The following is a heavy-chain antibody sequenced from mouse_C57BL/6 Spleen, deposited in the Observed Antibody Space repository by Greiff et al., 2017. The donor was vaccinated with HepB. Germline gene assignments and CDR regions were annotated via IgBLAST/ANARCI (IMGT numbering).Heavy chain of an antibody. J-gene: IGHJ4*01. Sequence: EVKLVESGGGLVKPGGSLKLSCAASGFTFSSYAMSWVRQTPEKRLEWVATISDGGSYTYYPDNVKGRFTISRDNAKNNLYLQMSHLKSEDTAMYYCAREGYYGNYPYAMDYWGQGTSVTVSS. D-gene: IGHD2-1*01. V-gene: IGHV5-4*01. CDR3: AREGYYGNYPYAMDY. CDR1: GFTFSSYA. CDR2: ISDGGSYT.